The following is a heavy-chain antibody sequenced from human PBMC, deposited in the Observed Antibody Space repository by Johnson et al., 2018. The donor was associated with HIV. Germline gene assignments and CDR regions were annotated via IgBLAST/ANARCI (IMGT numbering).Heavy chain of an antibody. Sequence: VQLVESGGGLVQPGRSLRLSCAASGFTFDDYAMHWVRQAPGKGLEWVSGISWNSGSIGYADSVKGRFTISRDNAKNSLYLQMSSLRADDTAVYYCAKGVRGSSCYDAFDIWGQGTMVTVSS. CDR2: ISWNSGSI. V-gene: IGHV3-9*01. J-gene: IGHJ3*02. CDR1: GFTFDDYA. D-gene: IGHD6-6*01. CDR3: AKGVRGSSCYDAFDI.